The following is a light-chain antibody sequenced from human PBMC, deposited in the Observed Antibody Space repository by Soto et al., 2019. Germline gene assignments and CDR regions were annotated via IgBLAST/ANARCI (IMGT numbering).Light chain of an antibody. Sequence: DIQMTQSPSSLSASLGDRVTFTCRASQGIGVYLAWFQQKPGKVPRLLIYAASALQSGVPSRFSGGGSGTDFTLTINSLQPEDVATYYCQKYNSAPLTFGGGTKVEIK. J-gene: IGKJ4*01. V-gene: IGKV1-27*01. CDR2: AAS. CDR3: QKYNSAPLT. CDR1: QGIGVY.